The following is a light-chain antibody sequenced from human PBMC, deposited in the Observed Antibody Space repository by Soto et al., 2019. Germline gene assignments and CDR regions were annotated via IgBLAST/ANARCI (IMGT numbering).Light chain of an antibody. CDR2: DAS. V-gene: IGKV3-11*01. CDR3: QQRSNWPPVT. CDR1: QSVSSY. J-gene: IGKJ5*01. Sequence: EIVLTQSPATLSLSPGERATLSCRASQSVSSYLAWYQQKPGQAPRLLIYDASNRATGIPARFSGSGSETDFPLTISSLEPEDFAVYYCQQRSNWPPVTFGQGTRLEIK.